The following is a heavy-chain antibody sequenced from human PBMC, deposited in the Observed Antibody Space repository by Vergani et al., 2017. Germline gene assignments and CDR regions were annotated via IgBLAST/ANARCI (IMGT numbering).Heavy chain of an antibody. D-gene: IGHD4-11*01. Sequence: QVRLQESGPGLVKPSETLSLTCTVSGGSISSYYWSWIRQPPGKGLEWIGYIYYSGSTNYNPSLKSRVTISVDTSKNQFSLKLSSVTAADTAVYYCARESNYASPQTDAFDIWGQGTMVTVSS. J-gene: IGHJ3*02. CDR1: GGSISSYY. V-gene: IGHV4-59*01. CDR3: ARESNYASPQTDAFDI. CDR2: IYYSGST.